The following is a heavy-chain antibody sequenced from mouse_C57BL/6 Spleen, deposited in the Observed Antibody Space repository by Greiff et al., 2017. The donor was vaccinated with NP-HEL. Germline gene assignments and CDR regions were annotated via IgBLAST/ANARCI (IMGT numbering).Heavy chain of an antibody. CDR1: GYTFTSYW. D-gene: IGHD1-1*01. CDR2: IYPGNSDT. CDR3: TRSDYYGSIYYAMDY. V-gene: IGHV1-5*01. J-gene: IGHJ4*01. Sequence: EVQLQQSGTVLARPGASVKMSCKTSGYTFTSYWMHWVKQRPGQGLEWIGAIYPGNSDTSYNQKFKGKAKLTAVTSASTAYMELSSLTNEDSAVYYCTRSDYYGSIYYAMDYWGQGTSVTVSS.